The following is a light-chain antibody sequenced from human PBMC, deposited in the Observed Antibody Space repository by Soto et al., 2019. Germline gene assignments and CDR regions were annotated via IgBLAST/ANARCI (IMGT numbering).Light chain of an antibody. V-gene: IGKV3-15*01. CDR1: QSVSSL. CDR3: QQYHYWPYT. Sequence: VLTQSPATLSVSPGERVTLSCRASQSVSSLLAWYQQKPGQAPRLLIYSTSTRATGIPARFSGSGSGTEFTLPISSLQSEDFAIYYCQQYHYWPYTFGQGTNLEIK. J-gene: IGKJ2*01. CDR2: STS.